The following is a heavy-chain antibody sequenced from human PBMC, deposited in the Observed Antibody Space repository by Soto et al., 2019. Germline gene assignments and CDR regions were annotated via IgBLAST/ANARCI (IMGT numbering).Heavy chain of an antibody. V-gene: IGHV1-58*01. J-gene: IGHJ4*02. D-gene: IGHD3-22*01. Sequence: PLKVARKASGFAYSKYAVQWRRQVRAQRLEWIGWVIVGSGNTNYAQKFQGRVTITRDMATSTAYMELNTLTSEDTAVYYCAIDRSNDTSRYWGQGTSVTVSS. CDR3: AIDRSNDTSRY. CDR1: GFAYSKYA. CDR2: VIVGSGNT.